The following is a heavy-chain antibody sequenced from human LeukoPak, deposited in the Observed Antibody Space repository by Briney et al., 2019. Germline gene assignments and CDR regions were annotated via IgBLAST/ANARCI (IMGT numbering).Heavy chain of an antibody. J-gene: IGHJ4*02. Sequence: SETLSLTCAVYDGSFSGYYWSWIRQPPGKGLEWIGEINHSGSTNYNPSLKSRVTISLGTSKSQFSLKVRYVTAADTAVYYCARGLNDSWTGENYWGQGTLVTVSS. CDR2: INHSGST. CDR3: ARGLNDSWTGENY. V-gene: IGHV4-34*01. CDR1: DGSFSGYY. D-gene: IGHD3-3*01.